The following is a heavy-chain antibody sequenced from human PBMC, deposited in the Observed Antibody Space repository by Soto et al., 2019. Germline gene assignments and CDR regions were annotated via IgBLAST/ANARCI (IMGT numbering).Heavy chain of an antibody. CDR1: GYTFTSYW. CDR3: ARRVAFYDHWSGSHGGSDY. V-gene: IGHV5-51*01. D-gene: IGHD3-3*01. CDR2: VYPGDSDT. Sequence: GESLKISCKGSGYTFTSYWIAWVRQMPGKGLEWMGIVYPGDSDTRYSPSFQGQVTISADKSTSTAYLQWSSLEASDTAMYYCARRVAFYDHWSGSHGGSDYWGQGTLVTVSS. J-gene: IGHJ4*02.